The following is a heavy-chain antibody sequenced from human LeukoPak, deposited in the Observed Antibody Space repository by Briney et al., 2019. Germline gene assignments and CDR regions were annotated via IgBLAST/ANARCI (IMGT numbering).Heavy chain of an antibody. D-gene: IGHD7-27*01. CDR1: GYRFTTYW. J-gene: IGHJ3*02. CDR3: ARQTGDNAFGI. Sequence: GESLKISCKGSGYRFTTYWNGWVRQMPGKGLEWMGIIYPGDSDTRYSPSFQGQVTISADKSITTAYLQWNSLKASDTAMYYCARQTGDNAFGIWGRGTMVTVSS. V-gene: IGHV5-51*01. CDR2: IYPGDSDT.